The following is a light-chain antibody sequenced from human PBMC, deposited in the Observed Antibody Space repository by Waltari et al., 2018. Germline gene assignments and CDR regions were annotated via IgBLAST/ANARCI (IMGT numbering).Light chain of an antibody. CDR3: QSRDTISTRV. J-gene: IGLJ3*02. V-gene: IGLV3-19*01. Sequence: SSELTQYPTVSVALGQTVTITCPGDSLRRYYPSWYQQRPGQAPILVFYGQDNRPSGIPDRFSGSTSGNTASLTITGAQAEDEDDYYCQSRDTISTRVFGGGTRLTV. CDR1: SLRRYY. CDR2: GQD.